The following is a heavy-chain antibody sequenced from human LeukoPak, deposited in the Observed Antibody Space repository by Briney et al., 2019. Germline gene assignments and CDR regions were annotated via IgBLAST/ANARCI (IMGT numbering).Heavy chain of an antibody. CDR1: GGSISNFY. Sequence: SETLSLTCTVSGGSISNFYWSWIRQPPGKGLDWIGYIYYSGSTNYNPSLKSRVTISVDTSKNQFSLKLSSVTAADTAVYYCARVAGLWPKDRFFDSWGQGTLVTVSS. CDR2: IYYSGST. J-gene: IGHJ4*02. CDR3: ARVAGLWPKDRFFDS. V-gene: IGHV4-59*01. D-gene: IGHD4/OR15-4a*01.